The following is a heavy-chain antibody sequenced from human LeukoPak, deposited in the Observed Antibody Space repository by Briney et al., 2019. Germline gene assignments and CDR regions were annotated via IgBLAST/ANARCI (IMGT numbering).Heavy chain of an antibody. J-gene: IGHJ4*02. CDR3: AKVAYYYDSSGHQNYFDY. D-gene: IGHD3-22*01. CDR2: ISWNSGSI. Sequence: GGSLRLSCAASGFTFDDYAMHWVRQAPGKGLEWVSGISWNSGSIGYADSVKGRFTISRDNAKNSLYLQMNSLRAEDTALYYCAKVAYYYDSSGHQNYFDYWGQGTLVTVSS. CDR1: GFTFDDYA. V-gene: IGHV3-9*01.